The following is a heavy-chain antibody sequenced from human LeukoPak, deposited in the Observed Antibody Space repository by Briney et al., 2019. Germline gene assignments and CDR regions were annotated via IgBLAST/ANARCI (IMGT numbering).Heavy chain of an antibody. CDR2: IYYSGST. CDR3: ARGLYDDYGDYVPLDY. D-gene: IGHD4-17*01. J-gene: IGHJ4*02. CDR1: GGSISSGDYY. V-gene: IGHV4-30-4*08. Sequence: PSETLSLTCTVSGGSISSGDYYWSWIRQPPGKGLEWIGYIYYSGSTYYNPSLKSRVTISVDTSKNQFSLKLSSVTAADTAVYYCARGLYDDYGDYVPLDYWGQGTLVTVSS.